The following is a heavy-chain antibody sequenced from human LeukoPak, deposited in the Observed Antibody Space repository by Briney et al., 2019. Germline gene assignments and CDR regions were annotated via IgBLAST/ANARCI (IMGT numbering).Heavy chain of an antibody. D-gene: IGHD1-26*01. CDR3: ARVGLGGSRTAYFDH. CDR1: GYTFTGYY. V-gene: IGHV1-2*02. J-gene: IGHJ4*02. CDR2: INPNSGGT. Sequence: ASVKVSCKASGYTFTGYYMHWVRQAPGQGLEWMGWINPNSGGTNYAQKFQGRVTMTRDTSISTAYMELSRLRSDDTAVYYCARVGLGGSRTAYFDHWGQGTLVTVSS.